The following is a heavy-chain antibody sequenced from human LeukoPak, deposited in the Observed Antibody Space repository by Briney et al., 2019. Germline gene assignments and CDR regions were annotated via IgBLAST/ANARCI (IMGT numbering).Heavy chain of an antibody. D-gene: IGHD6-19*01. Sequence: GGSLRLSCAASGFTFSSYAMHWVRQAPGKGLEWVAVISYDGSNKYYADPVKGRFTITRDNSKNTLYLQMNSLRAEDTAVYYCAKGPSQWLVRAPLDYWGQGTLVTVSS. CDR2: ISYDGSNK. J-gene: IGHJ4*02. CDR3: AKGPSQWLVRAPLDY. V-gene: IGHV3-30-3*01. CDR1: GFTFSSYA.